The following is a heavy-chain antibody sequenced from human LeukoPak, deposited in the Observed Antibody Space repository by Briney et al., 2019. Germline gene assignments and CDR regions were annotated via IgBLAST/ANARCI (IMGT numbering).Heavy chain of an antibody. D-gene: IGHD3-22*01. CDR3: AKDSFGFGYYDSTFDY. CDR2: IRYDGSNK. Sequence: PGGSLRLSCAASGFTFSSYGMHWVRQAPGKGLEWVAFIRYDGSNKYYADSVKGRFTISRDNSKNTLYLQMNSLRAEDTAVYYCAKDSFGFGYYDSTFDYWGQGTLVTVSS. J-gene: IGHJ4*02. CDR1: GFTFSSYG. V-gene: IGHV3-30*02.